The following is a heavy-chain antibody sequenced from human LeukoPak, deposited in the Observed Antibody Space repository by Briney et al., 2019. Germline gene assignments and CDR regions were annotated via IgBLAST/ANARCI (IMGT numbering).Heavy chain of an antibody. CDR2: IYYSGST. V-gene: IGHV4-31*03. Sequence: SETLSLTCTVSGGSISSGGYYWSWIRQHPGKGLEWIGYIYYSGSTYYNPSLKSRVTISVDTSKNQFSLKLSSVTAADTAVYYCAREGRLPRKDPYYYYYMDVWGKGTTVTVSS. CDR3: AREGRLPRKDPYYYYYMDV. D-gene: IGHD3-10*01. CDR1: GGSISSGGYY. J-gene: IGHJ6*03.